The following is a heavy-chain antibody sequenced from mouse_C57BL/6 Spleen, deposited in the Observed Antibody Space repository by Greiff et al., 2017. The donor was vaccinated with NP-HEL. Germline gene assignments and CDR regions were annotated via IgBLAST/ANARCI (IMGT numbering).Heavy chain of an antibody. CDR3: AIGCYDYDGLGFAY. J-gene: IGHJ3*01. Sequence: VQLQQSGAELVKPGASVKVSCKASGYTFTSYWMHWVKQRPGQGLEWIGRIHPSDSDTNYNQKFKGKATLTVDKSSSTAYMQLSSLTSEDSAVYYCAIGCYDYDGLGFAYWGQGTLVTVSA. V-gene: IGHV1-74*01. D-gene: IGHD2-4*01. CDR1: GYTFTSYW. CDR2: IHPSDSDT.